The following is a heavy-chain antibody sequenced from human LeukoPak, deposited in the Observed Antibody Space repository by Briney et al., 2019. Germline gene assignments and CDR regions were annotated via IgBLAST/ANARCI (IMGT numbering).Heavy chain of an antibody. V-gene: IGHV4-59*01. Sequence: SETLSLTCTVSGGSISTYYWNWIRQPPGKGLEWIGYIYHSGSTNYNPSLQSRVTISVDTSKNQYSLNLNSVTAADTAVYYCARGGAARLHFQNWGQGTLVTVSS. CDR3: ARGGAARLHFQN. J-gene: IGHJ1*01. CDR2: IYHSGST. D-gene: IGHD6-6*01. CDR1: GGSISTYY.